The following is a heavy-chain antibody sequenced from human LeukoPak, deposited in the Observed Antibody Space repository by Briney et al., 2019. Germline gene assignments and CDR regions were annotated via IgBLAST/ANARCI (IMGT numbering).Heavy chain of an antibody. V-gene: IGHV1-2*02. J-gene: IGHJ4*02. CDR3: ARILTPYGDYVYY. D-gene: IGHD4-17*01. CDR1: GYTFTGYY. Sequence: ALVKVSCEASGYTFTGYYMHWVRQAPGQGLEWMGWINPNSGGTNYAQKFQGRVTMTRDTSISTAYMELSRLRSDDTAVYYCARILTPYGDYVYYWGQGTLVTVSS. CDR2: INPNSGGT.